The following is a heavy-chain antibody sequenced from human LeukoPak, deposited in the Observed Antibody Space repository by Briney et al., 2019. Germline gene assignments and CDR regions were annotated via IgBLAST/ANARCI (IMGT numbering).Heavy chain of an antibody. D-gene: IGHD1-1*01. V-gene: IGHV3-53*01. J-gene: IGHJ6*03. Sequence: GGSLRLSCAASGFTVSSNYMSWVRQAPGKGLEWVSIIYSGGSTFYADSVKGRFTISRDNSKNTLYLQMNSLRAEDTAVYYCAKGGAGTTYYYYYYMDVWGKGTTVTVSS. CDR1: GFTVSSNY. CDR3: AKGGAGTTYYYYYYMDV. CDR2: IYSGGST.